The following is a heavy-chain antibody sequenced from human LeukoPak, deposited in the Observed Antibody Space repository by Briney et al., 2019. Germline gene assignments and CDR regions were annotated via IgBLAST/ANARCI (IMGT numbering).Heavy chain of an antibody. CDR1: GFTFSSYW. V-gene: IGHV3-74*01. CDR2: INSDGSST. D-gene: IGHD3-22*01. Sequence: GGSLRLSCAASGFTFSSYWMHWVRQAPGKGLVWVSRINSDGSSTSYADSVKGRFTISRDNAKNTLYLQMSSLRAEDTAVYYCAREPHAPYYYDSRLFDYWGQGTLVTVSS. CDR3: AREPHAPYYYDSRLFDY. J-gene: IGHJ4*02.